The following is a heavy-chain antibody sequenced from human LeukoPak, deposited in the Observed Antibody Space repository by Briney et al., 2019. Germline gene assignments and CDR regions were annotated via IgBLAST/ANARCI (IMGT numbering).Heavy chain of an antibody. CDR2: ISGSGGST. J-gene: IGHJ4*02. CDR1: GFTFSSYA. D-gene: IGHD4-23*01. Sequence: AGGSLRLSCAASGFTFSSYAMSWVRQVAGKGLEWVSSISGSGGSTYYADSVKGRFTISRDNSKNTLYLQMNSLRAEDTAVYNCAKLIGDYGGNSGYWGQGTLVTVSS. CDR3: AKLIGDYGGNSGY. V-gene: IGHV3-23*01.